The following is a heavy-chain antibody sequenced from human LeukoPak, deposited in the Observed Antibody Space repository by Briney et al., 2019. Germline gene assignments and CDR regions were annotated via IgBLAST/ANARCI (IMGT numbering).Heavy chain of an antibody. V-gene: IGHV3-23*01. CDR2: IGYTGDST. CDR3: AKSPTVDAAFDI. D-gene: IGHD4-23*01. Sequence: GGSLRLSCAASGFTFSSYAMNWVHQAPGKGLEWVSGIGYTGDSTFYAASVKGRFTVSRDSSKNTLFLHMNSLRAEDTALYYCAKSPTVDAAFDIWGQGTMVTVSS. CDR1: GFTFSSYA. J-gene: IGHJ3*02.